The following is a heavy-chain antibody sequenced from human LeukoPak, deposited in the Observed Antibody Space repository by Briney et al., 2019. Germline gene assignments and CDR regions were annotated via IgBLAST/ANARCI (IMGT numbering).Heavy chain of an antibody. V-gene: IGHV3-43*01. Sequence: GSLRLSCAASGFAFAQYMMHWVRQAPGKGLEWVSLITWDGGTTYYAGSVKGRFTISRDNSKNSLYLQMNSLRGEDTALYYCAKDCGNYRGSYYWGQGTLVTVSS. CDR1: GFAFAQYM. CDR3: AKDCGNYRGSYY. J-gene: IGHJ4*02. CDR2: ITWDGGTT. D-gene: IGHD3-22*01.